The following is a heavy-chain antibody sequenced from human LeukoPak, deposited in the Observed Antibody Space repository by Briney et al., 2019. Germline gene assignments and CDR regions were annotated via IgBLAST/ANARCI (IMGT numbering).Heavy chain of an antibody. Sequence: SETLSLTCTVSGGSISSYYWSWIRQPPGKGLEWIGYIYYSGSTNYNSSLKSRVTISVDTSKNQFSLKLSSVTAADTAVYYCARVGATTVGAFDIWGQGTMVTVSS. D-gene: IGHD1-26*01. V-gene: IGHV4-59*01. CDR3: ARVGATTVGAFDI. CDR2: IYYSGST. J-gene: IGHJ3*02. CDR1: GGSISSYY.